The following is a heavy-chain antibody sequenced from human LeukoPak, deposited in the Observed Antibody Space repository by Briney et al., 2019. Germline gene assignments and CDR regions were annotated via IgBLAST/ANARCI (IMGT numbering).Heavy chain of an antibody. D-gene: IGHD6-19*01. J-gene: IGHJ4*02. CDR1: GFTFSSYA. CDR3: AKEYEIGWFFDY. V-gene: IGHV3-23*01. CDR2: ISKDADGT. Sequence: GGSLRLSCAASGFTFSSYAMHWVRQTPGKGLEWVSAISKDADGTYYTDSVKGRFTISRDNSKDTLSLQMNNLRAEDTAVYYCAKEYEIGWFFDYWGQGTLVTVSS.